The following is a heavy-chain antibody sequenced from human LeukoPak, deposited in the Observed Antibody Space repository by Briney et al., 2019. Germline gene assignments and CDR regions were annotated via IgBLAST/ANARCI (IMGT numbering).Heavy chain of an antibody. V-gene: IGHV1-2*02. CDR1: GYTFTGYY. J-gene: IGHJ5*02. CDR2: INPNSGGT. Sequence: ASVKVSCKASGYTFTGYYMHWVRQAPGQGLEWMGWINPNSGGTNYAQKFRGRVTMTRDTSISTAYMELSRLRSDDTAVYYCARTWGQIARWADPWGQGTLVTVSS. CDR3: ARTWGQIARWADP. D-gene: IGHD7-27*01.